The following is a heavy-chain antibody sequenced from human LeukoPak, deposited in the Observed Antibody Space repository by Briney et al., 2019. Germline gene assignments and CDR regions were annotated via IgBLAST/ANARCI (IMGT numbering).Heavy chain of an antibody. V-gene: IGHV3-15*01. J-gene: IGHJ4*02. D-gene: IGHD3-3*01. CDR1: GISFSDYY. Sequence: GGSLRLSCAASGISFSDYYMSWIRQAPGKGLEWVGRIKSKTDGGTTDYAAPVKGRFTISRDDSKNTLYLQMNSLKTEDTAVYYCTTRSITIFGVVISYQRDYFDYWGQGTLVTVSS. CDR2: IKSKTDGGTT. CDR3: TTRSITIFGVVISYQRDYFDY.